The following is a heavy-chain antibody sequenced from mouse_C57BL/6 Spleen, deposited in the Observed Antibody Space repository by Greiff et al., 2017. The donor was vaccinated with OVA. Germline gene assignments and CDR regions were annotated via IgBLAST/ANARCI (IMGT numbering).Heavy chain of an antibody. CDR1: GYTFTGYW. Sequence: VQLQQSGAELMKPGASVTLSCKATGYTFTGYWIEWVKQTPGHGLEWIGEILPGSGSTNYTEKFKGKATFTADTSSNTAYMQLSSLTTEDSAIYYCARFTDYWGQGTTLTVSS. CDR3: ARFTDY. J-gene: IGHJ2*01. V-gene: IGHV1-9*01. CDR2: ILPGSGST.